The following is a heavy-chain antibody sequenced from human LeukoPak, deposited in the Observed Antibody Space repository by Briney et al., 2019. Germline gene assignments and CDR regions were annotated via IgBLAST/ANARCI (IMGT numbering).Heavy chain of an antibody. J-gene: IGHJ6*02. D-gene: IGHD1-26*01. CDR3: ARHNSGTYSPGYYYYGLDV. CDR1: GGAISSYY. CDR2: VYYSGST. V-gene: IGHV4-59*08. Sequence: SETLSLTCTVSGGAISSYYWSCIRQSPGKGLEWRGYVYYSGSTNYNPSLESRVTISVDTSKNRSSLNLSSVTAADTAVYFCARHNSGTYSPGYYYYGLDVWGQGTTVTVSS.